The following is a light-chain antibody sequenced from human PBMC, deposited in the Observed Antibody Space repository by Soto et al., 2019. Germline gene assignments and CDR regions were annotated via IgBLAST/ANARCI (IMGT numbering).Light chain of an antibody. V-gene: IGKV3-20*01. J-gene: IGKJ1*01. Sequence: LSTRSPGSLTSSPVQSETLSGRGRRSVSSNYLAWYQQKTGQATRLLIYGASSRATGITARFSGSGSGTDFTLTIRRMETEELAVYDCKQSGTSPRTLGKGTLVEIK. CDR2: GAS. CDR3: KQSGTSPRT. CDR1: RSVSSNY.